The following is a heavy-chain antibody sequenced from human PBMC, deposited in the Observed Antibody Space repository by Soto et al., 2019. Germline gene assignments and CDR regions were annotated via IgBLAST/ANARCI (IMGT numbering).Heavy chain of an antibody. V-gene: IGHV1-69*01. J-gene: IGHJ4*02. CDR1: GGTFSSHV. CDR3: ARDLEFRDGNISHLDY. Sequence: QVQLVQSGAEVKKPGSSVKVSCKASGGTFSSHVFNWVRQAPGQGLEWMGGIMTIIGTANYAQKFQGRVTFTADESTSTAYMELSSLRSEDTAVYYCARDLEFRDGNISHLDYWGQGTLVTVSS. CDR2: IMTIIGTA. D-gene: IGHD3-10*01.